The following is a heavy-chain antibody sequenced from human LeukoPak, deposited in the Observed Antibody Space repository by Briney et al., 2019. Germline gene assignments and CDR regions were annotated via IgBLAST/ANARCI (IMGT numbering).Heavy chain of an antibody. V-gene: IGHV3-23*01. CDR3: ANPLFATGTTQGASDV. D-gene: IGHD4-17*01. J-gene: IGHJ6*04. Sequence: PGGSLRLSCAASGFTFSSYAMSWVRQAPGKGLEWVSAISGSGGSTYYADSVKGRFTISRDNSKNTLYLQMNSLRAEDTAVYYCANPLFATGTTQGASDVWGKGTTVTVST. CDR2: ISGSGGST. CDR1: GFTFSSYA.